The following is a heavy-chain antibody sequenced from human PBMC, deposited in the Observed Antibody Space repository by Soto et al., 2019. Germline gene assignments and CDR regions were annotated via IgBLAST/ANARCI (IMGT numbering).Heavy chain of an antibody. V-gene: IGHV3-15*07. CDR1: GFTFSNAW. J-gene: IGHJ3*02. CDR3: TPTPYYYAADAFDI. D-gene: IGHD3-10*01. CDR2: IKSKTDGGTT. Sequence: GGSLRLSCAASGFTFSNAWMNWVRQAPGKGLEWVGRIKSKTDGGTTDYAAPVKGRFTISRDDSKNTLYLQMNSLKTEDTAVYYCTPTPYYYAADAFDIWGQGTMVTVSS.